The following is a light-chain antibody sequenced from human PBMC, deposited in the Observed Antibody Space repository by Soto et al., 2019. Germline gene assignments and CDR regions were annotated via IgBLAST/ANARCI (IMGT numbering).Light chain of an antibody. J-gene: IGKJ1*01. CDR3: QHYNTYPWT. CDR1: QSISSW. V-gene: IGKV1-5*03. CDR2: KAS. Sequence: DIQMTQSPSILSASVGDRVTITCRGSQSISSWLAWYQQKPGKAPNLLIHKASHLESGVPSRFSGSGSGTEFTLTISSLQPGDFATYYCQHYNTYPWTFGQGTKVEIK.